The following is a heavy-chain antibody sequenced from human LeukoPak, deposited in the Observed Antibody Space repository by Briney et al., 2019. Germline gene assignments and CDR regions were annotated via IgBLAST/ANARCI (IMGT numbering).Heavy chain of an antibody. D-gene: IGHD3-3*01. CDR2: TYYRSKWYN. V-gene: IGHV6-1*01. Sequence: SQTLSLTCAISGDSVSSNSAAWNWIRQSPSRGLEWPGRTYYRSKWYNDYAVSVKSRITINPDTSKNQFSLQLNSVTPEDTAVYYCARRLRFLGWLPFDPWGQGTLVTVSS. CDR3: ARRLRFLGWLPFDP. J-gene: IGHJ5*02. CDR1: GDSVSSNSAA.